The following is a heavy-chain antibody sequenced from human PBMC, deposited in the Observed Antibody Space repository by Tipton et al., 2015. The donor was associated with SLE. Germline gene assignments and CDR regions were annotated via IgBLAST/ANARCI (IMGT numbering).Heavy chain of an antibody. CDR2: IHTSGST. CDR3: AGLTGGPYYFDY. J-gene: IGHJ4*02. CDR1: GGSVIGYY. D-gene: IGHD7-27*01. V-gene: IGHV4-4*08. Sequence: TLSLTCTVSGGSVIGYYWSWFRQPPGRGLEWIWYIHTSGSTSYNPSLKNRVTLSFDTTKNQFSLSLSPVTAADTAVYYCAGLTGGPYYFDYWGQGTLVTVSS.